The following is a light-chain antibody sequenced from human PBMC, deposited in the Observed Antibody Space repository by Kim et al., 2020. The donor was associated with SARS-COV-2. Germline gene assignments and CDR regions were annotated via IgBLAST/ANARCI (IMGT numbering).Light chain of an antibody. CDR2: DLT. V-gene: IGLV2-14*03. CDR3: ASYTSPSTFL. J-gene: IGLJ1*01. Sequence: SSLPPPPSFSFSPFPSIPLSCTGTSSDVGGYDYISWYQQHPGKVPKLLIYDLTKRSSGISDRFSVSKSGNVASLTISGLQAEDEADYYCASYTSPSTFLFGTGTKLTVL. CDR1: SSDVGGYDY.